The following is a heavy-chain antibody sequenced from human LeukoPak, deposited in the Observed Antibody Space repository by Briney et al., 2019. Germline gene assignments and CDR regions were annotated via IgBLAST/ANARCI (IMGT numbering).Heavy chain of an antibody. Sequence: SETLSLTCVVSGESFSAYYWTWIRQPPGKGPEWIGEITHSGGTIYNPSLKSRLSISRDTSKNLLSLKFRSVTAADPAVYYCARGPWGGVRVSFVYLDYWGPGALVTVSS. CDR1: GESFSAYY. CDR2: ITHSGGT. V-gene: IGHV4-34*01. CDR3: ARGPWGGVRVSFVYLDY. D-gene: IGHD3-10*01. J-gene: IGHJ4*02.